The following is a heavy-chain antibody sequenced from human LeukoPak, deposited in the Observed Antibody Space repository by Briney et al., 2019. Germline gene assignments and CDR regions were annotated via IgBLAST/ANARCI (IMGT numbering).Heavy chain of an antibody. CDR3: AIDSSGYYRPSGLVAVDI. CDR2: VNPNSGTT. Sequence: ASVKVSCKASGYSFTTYYVHWVRQAPGQGPEWVGIVNPNSGTTNHAHKFQGRVTMTRDTSTSTVYMELSNLTSEDTAIYYCAIDSSGYYRPSGLVAVDIWGQGTMVAVSS. V-gene: IGHV1-46*01. CDR1: GYSFTTYY. D-gene: IGHD3-22*01. J-gene: IGHJ3*02.